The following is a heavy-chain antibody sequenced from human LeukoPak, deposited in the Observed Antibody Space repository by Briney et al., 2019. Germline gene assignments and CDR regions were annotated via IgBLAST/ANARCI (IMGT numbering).Heavy chain of an antibody. CDR3: ARGRPHGNDY. V-gene: IGHV3-74*01. D-gene: IGHD4-23*01. CDR1: GFTFSSYA. J-gene: IGHJ4*02. CDR2: IASDGSST. Sequence: GGSLRLSCAASGFTFSSYAMNWVRQAPGKGLVWVSRIASDGSSTTYADSVKGRFSISRDNAKNTLYLQMNSLRVEDTAVYYCARGRPHGNDYWGQGTLVTVSS.